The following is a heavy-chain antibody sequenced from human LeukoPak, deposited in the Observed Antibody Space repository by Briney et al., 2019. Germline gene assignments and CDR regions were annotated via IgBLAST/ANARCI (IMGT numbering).Heavy chain of an antibody. Sequence: WASVKVSCKASGGTFSTYAISWVRQAPGQGLEWMGRIVPIFGTSNYAQKFQGRLTITADESTSTAYMELSSLRSEDTAVYYCAREGRPGIAAAGPKVSFDPWGQGTLVTVSS. CDR2: IVPIFGTS. J-gene: IGHJ5*02. CDR3: AREGRPGIAAAGPKVSFDP. V-gene: IGHV1-69*13. CDR1: GGTFSTYA. D-gene: IGHD6-13*01.